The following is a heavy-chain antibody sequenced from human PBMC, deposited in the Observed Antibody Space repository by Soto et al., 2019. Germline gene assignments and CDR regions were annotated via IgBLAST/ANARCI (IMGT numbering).Heavy chain of an antibody. V-gene: IGHV3-11*01. J-gene: IGHJ4*02. CDR1: GFIFSDYY. CDR2: ISGNGRII. Sequence: QVPLVESGGGLVKPGGPLRLSCATSGFIFSDYYMHWIRQAPGKGLEWISYISGNGRIIQYADSAKGRFTISRDNAQNSLYLQMNSLRAEDTALYFCARDFDADSRTDFDYWGQGTLVTVSS. CDR3: ARDFDADSRTDFDY.